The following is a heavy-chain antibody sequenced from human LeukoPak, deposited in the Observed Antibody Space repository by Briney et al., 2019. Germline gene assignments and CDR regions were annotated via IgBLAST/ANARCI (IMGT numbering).Heavy chain of an antibody. V-gene: IGHV3-74*01. CDR1: GFPFSSYW. D-gene: IGHD3-10*01. CDR3: ARAGYYRFDY. J-gene: IGHJ4*02. Sequence: GGSLRLSCAASGFPFSSYWVRWVRQAPGKGLVWVSRINTDGSTIDYADSVKGRFTISRDNDKNTLYLQMNSLRVEDTAVYYCARAGYYRFDYWGQGTLVTVSS. CDR2: INTDGSTI.